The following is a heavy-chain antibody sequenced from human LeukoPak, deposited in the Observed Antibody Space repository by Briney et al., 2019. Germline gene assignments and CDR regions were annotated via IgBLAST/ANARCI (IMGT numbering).Heavy chain of an antibody. V-gene: IGHV1-2*02. D-gene: IGHD5-12*01. CDR1: GYTFTGYY. CDR2: INPNSGGT. CDR3: ATGYNGYDGYFDY. J-gene: IGHJ4*02. Sequence: ASVKVSCKASGYTFTGYYMHWVRQAPGQGLEWMGWINPNSGGTNYAQKFQGRVTMTRDTSISTAYMELSRLRSDDTAVYYCATGYNGYDGYFDYWGQGTLVTVSS.